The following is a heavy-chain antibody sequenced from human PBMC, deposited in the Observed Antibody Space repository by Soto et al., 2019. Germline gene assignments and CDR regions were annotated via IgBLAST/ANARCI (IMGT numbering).Heavy chain of an antibody. CDR1: GGSIRSGGYY. J-gene: IGHJ4*02. CDR2: IYYSGST. D-gene: IGHD5-12*01. Sequence: QVHLQESGPGLVKPSQTLSLTCTVSGGSIRSGGYYWSWIRQHPGKGLEWIGYIYYSGSTYYNPSLKSRLTISVDTSKNQFSLRLSSVTAADTAVYYCARKEMATINSFDYWGQGTLVTVSS. CDR3: ARKEMATINSFDY. V-gene: IGHV4-31*03.